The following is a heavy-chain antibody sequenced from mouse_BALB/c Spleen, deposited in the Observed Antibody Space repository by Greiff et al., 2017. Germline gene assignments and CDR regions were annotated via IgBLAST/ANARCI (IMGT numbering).Heavy chain of an antibody. J-gene: IGHJ1*01. CDR1: GYAFTSYN. D-gene: IGHD1-1*01. CDR3: ARKDYGSSYEGYFDV. V-gene: IGHV1S135*01. Sequence: EVQLQQSGPELVTPGASVKVSCKASGYAFTSYNMYWVKQSHGKSLEWIGYIDPYNGGTSYNQKFKGKATLTVDQSSSTAYMHLNSLTSEDSAVYYCARKDYGSSYEGYFDVWGAGTTVTVSS. CDR2: IDPYNGGT.